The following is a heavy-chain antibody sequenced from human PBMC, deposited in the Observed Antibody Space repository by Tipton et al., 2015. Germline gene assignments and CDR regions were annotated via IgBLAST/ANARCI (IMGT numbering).Heavy chain of an antibody. D-gene: IGHD1-1*01. Sequence: TLSLTCTVSGGSISRYYWSWIRQPPGKGLEWIGSISHSGNTYYNPSLKSRVTMSRDTSKNQFSLKLTSVTAADTAVYYCARGPWKTFDYWGQGTLVTVSS. CDR1: GGSISRYY. CDR2: ISHSGNT. J-gene: IGHJ4*02. CDR3: ARGPWKTFDY. V-gene: IGHV4-59*08.